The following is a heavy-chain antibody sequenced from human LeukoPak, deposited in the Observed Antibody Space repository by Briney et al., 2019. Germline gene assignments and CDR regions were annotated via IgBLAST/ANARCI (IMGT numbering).Heavy chain of an antibody. J-gene: IGHJ6*03. D-gene: IGHD3-10*01. CDR1: GYTFTGYY. Sequence: GASVKVSCKASGYTFTGYYMHWVRQAPGQGLEWMGWINPNSGGTNYAQKFQGRVTMTRDTSISTAYVELSRLRSDDTAVYYCARDRFKYGSGTNSGYMDVWGKGTTVTISS. CDR2: INPNSGGT. CDR3: ARDRFKYGSGTNSGYMDV. V-gene: IGHV1-2*02.